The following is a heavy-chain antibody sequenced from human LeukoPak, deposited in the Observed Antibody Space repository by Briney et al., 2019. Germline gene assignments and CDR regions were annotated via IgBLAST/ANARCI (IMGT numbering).Heavy chain of an antibody. J-gene: IGHJ5*02. CDR1: GGSISGFF. CDR2: IYYSGTT. V-gene: IGHV4-59*01. Sequence: PSETLSLSCTVSGGSISGFFWTWIRQSPGKGLEYIGYIYYSGTTDYNPTLKSRVSMSADTSKNQFFLNLTSVTAADTAIYYCARVGYGSGSWGWFDPWGQGTLVTVSS. CDR3: ARVGYGSGSWGWFDP. D-gene: IGHD3-10*01.